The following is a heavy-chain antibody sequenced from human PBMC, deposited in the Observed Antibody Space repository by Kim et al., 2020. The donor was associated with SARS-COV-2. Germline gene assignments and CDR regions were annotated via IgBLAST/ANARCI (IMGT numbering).Heavy chain of an antibody. CDR3: ARQDIVVVPAAPYYYYYGMDV. D-gene: IGHD2-2*01. J-gene: IGHJ6*02. CDR2: IYPGDSDT. V-gene: IGHV5-51*01. Sequence: GESLKISCKGSGYSFTSYWIGWVRQMPGKGLEWMGIIYPGDSDTRYSPSFQGQVTISADKSISTAYLQWSSLKASDTAMYYCARQDIVVVPAAPYYYYYGMDVWGQGTTVTVSS. CDR1: GYSFTSYW.